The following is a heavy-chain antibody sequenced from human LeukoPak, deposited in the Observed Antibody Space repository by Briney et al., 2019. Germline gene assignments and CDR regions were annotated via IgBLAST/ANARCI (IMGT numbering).Heavy chain of an antibody. J-gene: IGHJ4*02. V-gene: IGHV3-66*02. CDR3: ARSGYETLLSIDY. D-gene: IGHD5-12*01. CDR1: GFSVNSNY. Sequence: GGSLRLSCAASGFSVNSNYMSWVRQAPGKGLEWVSILYSGGATYYADSVKGRFTISRDISKNTVYLQMNSLRLEDTAVYYCARSGYETLLSIDYWGQGTLVTVSS. CDR2: LYSGGAT.